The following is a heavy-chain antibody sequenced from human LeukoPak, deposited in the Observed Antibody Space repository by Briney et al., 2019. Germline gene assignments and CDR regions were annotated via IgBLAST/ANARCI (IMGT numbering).Heavy chain of an antibody. CDR2: IYYSGST. CDR1: GGSISSSSYY. Sequence: SETLSLTCTVSGGSISSSSYYWGWIRQPPGKGLEWIGSIYYSGSTYYNPSLKSRVTISVDTSKNQFSLKLSSVTAADTAVYYCARVGATGNYYYYYYMDVWGKGTTVTVSS. D-gene: IGHD5-12*01. J-gene: IGHJ6*03. CDR3: ARVGATGNYYYYYYMDV. V-gene: IGHV4-39*07.